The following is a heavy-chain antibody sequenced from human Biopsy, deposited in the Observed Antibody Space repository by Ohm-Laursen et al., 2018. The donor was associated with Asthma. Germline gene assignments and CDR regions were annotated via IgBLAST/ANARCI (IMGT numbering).Heavy chain of an antibody. CDR1: TGSLSGFF. CDR2: TNERGVT. CDR3: ARGPELDV. J-gene: IGHJ6*02. V-gene: IGHV4-34*01. Sequence: SETLSLTCDVYTGSLSGFFWTWIRPSPGKGLEWIGETNERGVTNNNPSLKSRVIISIDTFWNRVSLKLTSVTAADTAVYYCARGPELDVWGQGTTVTVSS.